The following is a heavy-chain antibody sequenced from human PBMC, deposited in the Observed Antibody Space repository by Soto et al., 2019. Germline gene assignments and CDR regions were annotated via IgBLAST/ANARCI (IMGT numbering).Heavy chain of an antibody. V-gene: IGHV3-30*18. Sequence: QVQLVESGGGVVQPGRSLRLSCTGSGFGFSNYDMYWVRQAPGKGLEWVAVISYDGSNKYSADSVKGRFTISRDNSKNTLFLQMNSLRAEDTAVYYCAKRIFGYSSGWSEMGGFDYWGQGTLVTVSS. D-gene: IGHD6-19*01. CDR2: ISYDGSNK. J-gene: IGHJ4*02. CDR1: GFGFSNYD. CDR3: AKRIFGYSSGWSEMGGFDY.